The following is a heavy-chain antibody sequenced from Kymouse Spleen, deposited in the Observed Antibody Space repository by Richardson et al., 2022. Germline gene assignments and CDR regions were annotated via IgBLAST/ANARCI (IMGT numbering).Heavy chain of an antibody. V-gene: IGHV4-34*01. CDR3: ASRYSGSSPFDY. J-gene: IGHJ4*02. Sequence: QVQLQQWGAGLLKPSETLSLTCAVYGGSFSGYYWSWIRQPPGKGLEWIGEINHSGSTNYNPSLKSRVTISVDTSKNQFSLKLSSVTAADTAVYYCASRYSGSSPFDYWGQGTLVTVSS. D-gene: IGHD1-26*01. CDR2: INHSGST. CDR1: GGSFSGYY.